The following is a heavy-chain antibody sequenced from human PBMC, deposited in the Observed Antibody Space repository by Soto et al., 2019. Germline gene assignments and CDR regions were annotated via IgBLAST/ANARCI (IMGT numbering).Heavy chain of an antibody. CDR2: IYHSGST. Sequence: PSETLPLTCAVSGGTTSSINWWRWVRQPPGKGLEWIGEIYHSGSTNYNPSLKSRVTISVDKSKNQFSLKLSSVTAADTAVYYCARDNLVATIPHWFYLWGQGTLVIVSS. CDR1: GGTTSSINW. V-gene: IGHV4-4*02. J-gene: IGHJ5*01. CDR3: ARDNLVATIPHWFYL. D-gene: IGHD5-12*01.